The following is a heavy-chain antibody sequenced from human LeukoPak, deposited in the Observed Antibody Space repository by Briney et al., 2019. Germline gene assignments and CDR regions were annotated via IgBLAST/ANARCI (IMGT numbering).Heavy chain of an antibody. D-gene: IGHD3-16*02. V-gene: IGHV3-23*01. CDR1: GFTFSSYG. Sequence: GGSLRLSCAASGFTFSSYGMSWVRQAPGKGLEWVSAISGSGGSTYYADSVKGRFTISRDNSKNTLYLQMNSLRAEDTAVYYCAKSSMITFGGVIVQFDYWGQGTPVTVSS. CDR3: AKSSMITFGGVIVQFDY. J-gene: IGHJ4*02. CDR2: ISGSGGST.